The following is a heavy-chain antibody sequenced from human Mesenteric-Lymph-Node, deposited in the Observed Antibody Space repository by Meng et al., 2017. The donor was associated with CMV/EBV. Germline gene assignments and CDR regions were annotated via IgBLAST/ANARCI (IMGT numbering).Heavy chain of an antibody. J-gene: IGHJ4*02. CDR3: ARDMRGYCSSTSCYFGFFDY. D-gene: IGHD2-2*01. CDR2: ISYDDGGNK. CDR1: GFTFSSYS. Sequence: GESLKISCAASGFTFSSYSMHWVRQTPGKGLEWVAVISYDDGGNKYYADSVKGRFTISRDNSKNTLYLQMNSLRAEDTAVYYCARDMRGYCSSTSCYFGFFDYWGQGTLVTVSS. V-gene: IGHV3-30*04.